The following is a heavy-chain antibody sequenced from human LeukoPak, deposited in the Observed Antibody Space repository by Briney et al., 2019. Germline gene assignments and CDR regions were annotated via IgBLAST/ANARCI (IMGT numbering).Heavy chain of an antibody. CDR3: ARHKRTLWFGDVSSYYFDY. V-gene: IGHV4-34*01. CDR2: INHSGST. D-gene: IGHD3-10*01. J-gene: IGHJ4*02. Sequence: GSLRLSCAASGFTFSSYEMNWVRQPPGKGLEWIGEINHSGSTNYNPSLKSRVTISVDTSKNQFSLNLSSVTAADTAVYYCARHKRTLWFGDVSSYYFDYWGQGTLVTVSS. CDR1: GFTFSSYE.